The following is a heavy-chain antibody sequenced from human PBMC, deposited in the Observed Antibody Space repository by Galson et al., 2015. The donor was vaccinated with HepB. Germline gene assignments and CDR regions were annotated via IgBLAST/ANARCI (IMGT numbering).Heavy chain of an antibody. CDR3: ARDTYYYDSSGYYFDAFDI. D-gene: IGHD3-22*01. Sequence: SVKVSCKASGYTFTSYGISWVRQAPGQGLEWMEWISAYNGNTNYAQKLQGRVTMTTDTSTSTAYMELRSLRSDDTAVYYCARDTYYYDSSGYYFDAFDIWGQGTMVTVSS. V-gene: IGHV1-18*01. CDR2: ISAYNGNT. J-gene: IGHJ3*02. CDR1: GYTFTSYG.